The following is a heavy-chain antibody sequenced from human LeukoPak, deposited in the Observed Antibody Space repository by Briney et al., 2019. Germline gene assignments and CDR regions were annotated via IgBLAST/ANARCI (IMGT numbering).Heavy chain of an antibody. Sequence: ASVKVSCKASGYSFTGYYMHWVRQAPGPGPEWMGWINPNSGGTDYAQKFQGRVTMIRDTSISTAYMELSRLTSDDTAVYYCARGRYCSETSCSDIDSWGQGTLVTVSS. V-gene: IGHV1-2*02. D-gene: IGHD2-2*01. CDR3: ARGRYCSETSCSDIDS. CDR1: GYSFTGYY. J-gene: IGHJ4*02. CDR2: INPNSGGT.